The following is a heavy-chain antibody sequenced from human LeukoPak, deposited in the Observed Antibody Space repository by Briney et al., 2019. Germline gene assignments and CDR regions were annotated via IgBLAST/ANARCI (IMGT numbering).Heavy chain of an antibody. V-gene: IGHV4-4*07. CDR1: GGSMSSYY. CDR2: IYSSGTI. Sequence: SETLSLTCNVSGGSMSSYYWNWIRQSAGRELEWIGRIYSSGTINYNPSLKSPLTMSIDTSKNQFSLKVRSVTAADTAMYYCARSQFWGSFSGSFDAFNIWGQGTMVTVSS. D-gene: IGHD3-10*01. CDR3: ARSQFWGSFSGSFDAFNI. J-gene: IGHJ3*02.